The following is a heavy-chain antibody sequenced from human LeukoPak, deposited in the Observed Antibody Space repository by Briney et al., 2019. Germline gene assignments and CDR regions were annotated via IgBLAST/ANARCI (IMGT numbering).Heavy chain of an antibody. J-gene: IGHJ4*02. V-gene: IGHV1-69*06. D-gene: IGHD3-10*01. Sequence: SVKVSCKASGGTFSNYAISWVRQAPGQGLEWMGGIIPIFGTANYAQKFRGRVTITADKSTRTAYMELSSLRSEDTAVYYCARAPSGLLDYWGQGTLVTVSS. CDR2: IIPIFGTA. CDR3: ARAPSGLLDY. CDR1: GGTFSNYA.